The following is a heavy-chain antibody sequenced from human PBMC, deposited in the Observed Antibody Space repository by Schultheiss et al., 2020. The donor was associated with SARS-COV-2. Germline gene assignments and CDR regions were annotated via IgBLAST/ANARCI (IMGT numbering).Heavy chain of an antibody. J-gene: IGHJ4*02. CDR1: GGSISSSNW. V-gene: IGHV4-4*02. CDR3: ARHDFDYLWGSYLLDW. CDR2: IYHSGST. Sequence: SETLSLTCAVSGGSISSSNWWSWVRQPSGKGLEWIGEIYHSGSTNYNPSLKSRVTISVDKSKNQFSLKLSSVTAADTAVYYCARHDFDYLWGSYLLDWWGQGTLVTVSS. D-gene: IGHD3-16*01.